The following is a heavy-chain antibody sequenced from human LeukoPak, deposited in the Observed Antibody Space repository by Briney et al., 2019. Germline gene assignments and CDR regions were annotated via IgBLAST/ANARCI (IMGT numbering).Heavy chain of an antibody. CDR2: IRYDGSNK. CDR3: AKAHEEIDY. J-gene: IGHJ4*02. CDR1: GFTFSSYG. V-gene: IGHV3-30*02. Sequence: PGGSLRLSCAASGFTFSSYGMHWVRQAPGKGLEWVAFIRYDGSNKYYAVSVKGRFTISRDNSKNTLYLQMNSLRAEDTAVYYCAKAHEEIDYWGQGTLVTVSS.